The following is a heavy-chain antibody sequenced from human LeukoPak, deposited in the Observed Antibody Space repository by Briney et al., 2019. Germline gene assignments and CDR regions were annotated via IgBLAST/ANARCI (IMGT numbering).Heavy chain of an antibody. CDR2: ISGSGGRT. J-gene: IGHJ4*02. CDR3: AKDLYPLYMIVAVGPDH. V-gene: IGHV3-23*01. Sequence: GGSLRLSCAASGFTFSSYAMSWVRQAPGKGLEWVSAISGSGGRTYCADSVKGRFTISRDNSKNTLYLQMNSLRAEDTAVYYCAKDLYPLYMIVAVGPDHWGQGTLVTVSS. CDR1: GFTFSSYA. D-gene: IGHD3-22*01.